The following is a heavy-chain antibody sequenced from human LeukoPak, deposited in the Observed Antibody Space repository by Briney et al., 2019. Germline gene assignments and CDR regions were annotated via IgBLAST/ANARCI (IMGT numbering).Heavy chain of an antibody. CDR1: GFNFNIYE. CDR3: ARDWGRYFDWSNAFDI. CDR2: ISSSGSII. V-gene: IGHV3-48*03. D-gene: IGHD3-9*01. J-gene: IGHJ3*02. Sequence: GGSLRLSCAVSGFNFNIYEMNWVRQAPGKGLEWVSYISSSGSIILYADSVKGRFTISRDNAKNSLYLQMNSLRAEDTAVYYCARDWGRYFDWSNAFDIWGQGTMVTVSS.